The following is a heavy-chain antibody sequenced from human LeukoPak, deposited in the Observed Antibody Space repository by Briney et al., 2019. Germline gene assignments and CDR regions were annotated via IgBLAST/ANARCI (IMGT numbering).Heavy chain of an antibody. Sequence: GGSLRLSCAASGFTFSSYSMNWVRQPPGKGLEWVSSISSSSSYIYYADSVKGRFTISRDNAKNSLYLQMNSLRAEDTAVYYCARDRYSSSSGNDYWGQGTLVTVSS. CDR2: ISSSSSYI. D-gene: IGHD6-6*01. CDR3: ARDRYSSSSGNDY. CDR1: GFTFSSYS. V-gene: IGHV3-21*01. J-gene: IGHJ4*02.